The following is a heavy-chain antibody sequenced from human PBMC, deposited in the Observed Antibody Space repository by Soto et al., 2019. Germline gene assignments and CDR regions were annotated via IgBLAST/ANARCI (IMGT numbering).Heavy chain of an antibody. J-gene: IGHJ4*02. D-gene: IGHD3-10*01. CDR2: IYWNDDK. V-gene: IGHV2-5*01. Sequence: GPTLVNPTQTLTLTCTFSGFSLSTSGVGVGWIRQPPGKALEWLALIYWNDDKRYSPSLKSRLTITKDTSKNQVVLTMTNMDPVDTATYYCTKPVLLWFGEYLPSDYWGQGTLVTVSS. CDR3: TKPVLLWFGEYLPSDY. CDR1: GFSLSTSGVG.